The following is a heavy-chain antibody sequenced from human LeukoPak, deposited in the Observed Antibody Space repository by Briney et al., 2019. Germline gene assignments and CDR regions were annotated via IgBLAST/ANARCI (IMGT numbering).Heavy chain of an antibody. Sequence: ASVKVSCKASGYTFTGYYMHWVRQAPGQGLEWMGWINPNSGGTNYAQKFQGRVTMTRDTSISTAYMELSRLRSDDTAVYYCAREGYSSGWYEGGHFDYWGQGTLVTVSS. D-gene: IGHD6-19*01. V-gene: IGHV1-2*02. J-gene: IGHJ4*02. CDR3: AREGYSSGWYEGGHFDY. CDR1: GYTFTGYY. CDR2: INPNSGGT.